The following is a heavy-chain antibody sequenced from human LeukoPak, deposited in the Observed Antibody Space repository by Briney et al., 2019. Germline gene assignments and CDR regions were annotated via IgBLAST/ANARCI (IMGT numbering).Heavy chain of an antibody. Sequence: GGSLRLSCAASGFTVSSNYMSWVRQAPGKGLEWVSVIYSGGSTYYADSVKGRFTISRDNSKNTLYLQMNSLRAEDTAVYYCAGDRGGYCSGGSCYAFGYWGQGTLVTVSS. CDR1: GFTVSSNY. V-gene: IGHV3-66*01. CDR2: IYSGGST. CDR3: AGDRGGYCSGGSCYAFGY. J-gene: IGHJ4*02. D-gene: IGHD2-15*01.